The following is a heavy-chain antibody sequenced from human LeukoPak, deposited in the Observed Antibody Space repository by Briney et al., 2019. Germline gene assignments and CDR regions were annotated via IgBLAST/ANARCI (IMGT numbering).Heavy chain of an antibody. D-gene: IGHD3-22*01. V-gene: IGHV1-46*01. CDR1: GYTFTSYY. Sequence: ASVKVSCKASGYTFTSYYMHWVRQAPGQGLEWMGIINPSGGSTSYAQKVQGRVTMTRDTSISTAYMELSRLRSDDTAVYYCARDDSSGYYVDYWGQGTLVTVSS. CDR3: ARDDSSGYYVDY. J-gene: IGHJ4*02. CDR2: INPSGGST.